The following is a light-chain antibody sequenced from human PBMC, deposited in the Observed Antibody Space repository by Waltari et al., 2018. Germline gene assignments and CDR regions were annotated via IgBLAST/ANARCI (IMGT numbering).Light chain of an antibody. CDR1: QSVSTN. CDR2: GAA. J-gene: IGKJ1*01. CDR3: HQYNDWPPT. Sequence: EVAMTQSPATLSVSPGERATLSCRASQSVSTNLAWSQQKPGQAPRLLIYGAAVRATDIPARFSGSGSGTEFTLTISSLQSEDFAVYYCHQYNDWPPTFGQGTTVEIK. V-gene: IGKV3-15*01.